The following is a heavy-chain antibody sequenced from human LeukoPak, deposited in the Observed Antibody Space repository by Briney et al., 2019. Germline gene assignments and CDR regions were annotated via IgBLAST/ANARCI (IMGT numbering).Heavy chain of an antibody. Sequence: PSETLSLTCIVSGGSLSRYYWSWLRQPPGQGLEWIGYIYYSASTRYNPSLKSRVTISVDTSKNQFSLKLSDITAWDRGMYYCARVGVKGMGRYYFDYWGQGTLVTVSS. J-gene: IGHJ4*02. CDR3: ARVGVKGMGRYYFDY. CDR1: GGSLSRYY. CDR2: IYYSAST. D-gene: IGHD2-21*01. V-gene: IGHV4-59*01.